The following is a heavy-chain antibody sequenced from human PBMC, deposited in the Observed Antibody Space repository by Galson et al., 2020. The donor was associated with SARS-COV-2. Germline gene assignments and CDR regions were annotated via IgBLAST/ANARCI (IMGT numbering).Heavy chain of an antibody. CDR1: GYTFTSYW. Sequence: ESLKISCKASGYTFTSYWIAWVRQMPGKGLEWMGMIFPGDSDTRYSPSFQGQVTISADKSISTAYLQWSSLKASDAAMYYCARHQTADNWGQGTLVTVSS. CDR3: ARHQTADN. J-gene: IGHJ4*02. D-gene: IGHD2-21*02. V-gene: IGHV5-51*01. CDR2: IFPGDSDT.